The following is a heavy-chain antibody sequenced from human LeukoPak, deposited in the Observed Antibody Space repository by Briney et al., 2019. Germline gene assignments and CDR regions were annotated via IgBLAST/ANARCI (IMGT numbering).Heavy chain of an antibody. CDR1: GFTFDDYA. D-gene: IGHD6-19*01. CDR2: ISWKSGSI. J-gene: IGHJ4*02. CDR3: VKGGAVAGTFEF. V-gene: IGHV3-9*01. Sequence: GGSLRLSCVVSGFTFDDYAMYWVRQAPGKGLEWVSGISWKSGSIGYADSVKGRFTISRDDAKSSLYLEMKSLRTEDTALYYCVKGGAVAGTFEFWGQGTLVTVSS.